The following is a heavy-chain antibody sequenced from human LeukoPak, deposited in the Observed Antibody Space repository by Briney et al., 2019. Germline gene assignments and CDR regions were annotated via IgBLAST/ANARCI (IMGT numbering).Heavy chain of an antibody. D-gene: IGHD3-22*01. CDR2: ISYGGSNK. CDR3: ARDEDSSGYYKGETFDY. J-gene: IGHJ4*02. Sequence: GRSLRLSCAASGFTFSSYAMHWVRQAPGKGLEWVAVISYGGSNKYYADSVKGRFTISRDNSKNTLYLQMNSLRAEDTAVYYCARDEDSSGYYKGETFDYWGQGTLVTVSS. CDR1: GFTFSSYA. V-gene: IGHV3-30-3*01.